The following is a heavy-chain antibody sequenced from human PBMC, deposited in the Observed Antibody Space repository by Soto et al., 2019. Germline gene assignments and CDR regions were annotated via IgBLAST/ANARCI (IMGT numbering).Heavy chain of an antibody. Sequence: GGSLRLSCAASGFTFSSYAMSWVRQAPGKGLEWVSAISGSGGSTYYADSVKGRFTISRDNSKNTLYLQMNSLRAEDTAVYYCAKEDSSSWYGRRGVYYYGMDVWGQGTTVTVSS. CDR1: GFTFSSYA. CDR3: AKEDSSSWYGRRGVYYYGMDV. V-gene: IGHV3-23*01. J-gene: IGHJ6*02. D-gene: IGHD6-13*01. CDR2: ISGSGGST.